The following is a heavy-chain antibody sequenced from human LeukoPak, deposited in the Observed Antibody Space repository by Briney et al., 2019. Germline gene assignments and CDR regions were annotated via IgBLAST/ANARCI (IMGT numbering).Heavy chain of an antibody. J-gene: IGHJ1*01. V-gene: IGHV4-59*13. CDR1: GGSISNYY. Sequence: SETLSLTCTVSGGSISNYYWTWIRHPPGKRLEWIGYIYYNGRTNYNPSLKSRVTISVDTSKNQFSLKLSSVTAADTAVYYCARNEYYYDSSGYLGSEYFQHWGQGTLVTVSS. D-gene: IGHD3-22*01. CDR2: IYYNGRT. CDR3: ARNEYYYDSSGYLGSEYFQH.